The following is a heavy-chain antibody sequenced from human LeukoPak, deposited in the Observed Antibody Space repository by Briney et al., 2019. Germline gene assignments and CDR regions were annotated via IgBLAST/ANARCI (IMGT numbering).Heavy chain of an antibody. J-gene: IGHJ4*02. D-gene: IGHD5-18*01. V-gene: IGHV3-30*03. Sequence: PGRSLRLSCAASGFTFSSYGMHWVRQAPGKGLEWVAFISFDGGNNYYPDSLKGRFTISRDISKNTVYLQINSLRPEDTAVYYCARDLYREYDYGYYGDYCGGGTLVTVSS. CDR3: ARDLYREYDYGYYGDY. CDR1: GFTFSSYG. CDR2: ISFDGGNN.